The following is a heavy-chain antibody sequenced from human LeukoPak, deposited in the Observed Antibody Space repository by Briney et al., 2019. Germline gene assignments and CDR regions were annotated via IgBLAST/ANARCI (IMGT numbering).Heavy chain of an antibody. CDR1: GDSAFSNSVA. Sequence: SQTLSLTCAISGDSAFSNSVAWNWIRQSPSRGLEWLGRTYYRSKWFNDYTVSMKGRVTVNPDTSKNQFSLQLNSVTPEDTAVYYCAREDRLGHFDCWGQGTLVTVSS. CDR2: TYYRSKWFN. V-gene: IGHV6-1*01. J-gene: IGHJ4*01. CDR3: AREDRLGHFDC. D-gene: IGHD1-26*01.